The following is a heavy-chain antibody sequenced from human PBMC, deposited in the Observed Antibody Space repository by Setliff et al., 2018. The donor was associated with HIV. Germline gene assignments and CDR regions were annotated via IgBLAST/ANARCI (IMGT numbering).Heavy chain of an antibody. CDR2: IIPIFKNA. Sequence: ASVKVSCKVSGDTFHNYGLNWGRQAPGQGLEWMGGIIPIFKNADYAQKFQGRVTITTDESTSTAYMDLSSLKSEDTAIYYCARTSGDAYNYEGAFDVWGQGTLVTVSS. CDR3: ARTSGDAYNYEGAFDV. CDR1: GDTFHNYG. D-gene: IGHD5-12*01. J-gene: IGHJ3*01. V-gene: IGHV1-69*05.